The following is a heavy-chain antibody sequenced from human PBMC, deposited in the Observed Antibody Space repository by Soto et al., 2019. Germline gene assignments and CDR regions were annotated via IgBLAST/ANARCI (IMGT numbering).Heavy chain of an antibody. Sequence: EVQLVESGGGLVQPGGTLRLSCAASGFTFSRYWMHSLHQAPGKGLVWVSRINSDGSSTSYADSVKGRFTISRDNAKNTLYLQMNSLRAEDTAVYYCAREIFYWGQGTLVTVCS. CDR2: INSDGSST. CDR3: AREIFY. CDR1: GFTFSRYW. J-gene: IGHJ4*02. V-gene: IGHV3-74*01. D-gene: IGHD3-3*01.